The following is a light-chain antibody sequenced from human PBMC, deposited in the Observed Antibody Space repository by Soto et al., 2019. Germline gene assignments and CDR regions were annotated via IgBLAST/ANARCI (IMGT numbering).Light chain of an antibody. V-gene: IGKV1-5*01. J-gene: IGKJ1*01. CDR2: DAS. CDR1: RSISSW. Sequence: DIQMTQSPSTLSASVGDRVTITCRASRSISSWLAWYQQKPGKPPKLLIYDASSFEGGVPSRFSGSGSGTEFTLTISSLQPDDSATYYCQQYNNYWTFGQGTKVEIK. CDR3: QQYNNYWT.